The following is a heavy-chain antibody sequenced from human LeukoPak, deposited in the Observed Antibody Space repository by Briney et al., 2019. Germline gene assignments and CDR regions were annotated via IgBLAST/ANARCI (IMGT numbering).Heavy chain of an antibody. Sequence: SVKVSCKASGGTFSSYAISWVRQAPGQGLGWMGGIIPIFGTANYAQKFQGRVTITADESTSTAYMELSSLRSEDTAVYYCAYSLRMARGAFDIWGQGTMVTVSS. CDR2: IIPIFGTA. J-gene: IGHJ3*02. CDR1: GGTFSSYA. D-gene: IGHD2-21*01. CDR3: AYSLRMARGAFDI. V-gene: IGHV1-69*01.